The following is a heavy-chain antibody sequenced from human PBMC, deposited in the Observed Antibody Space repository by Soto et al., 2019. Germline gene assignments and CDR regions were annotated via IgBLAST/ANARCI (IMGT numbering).Heavy chain of an antibody. CDR2: ISGYNGNT. V-gene: IGHV1-18*01. Sequence: QVQLVQSGVEVKKPGASVRVSCKASGYTFTNYGITWVRQAPGQGLEWLGWISGYNGNTNYAQKFQGRVTMTTDTXTSKAYMDLTSLRYDDTAVYYCARGGRFAVADTDYWGQGTLLTVSS. J-gene: IGHJ4*02. CDR3: ARGGRFAVADTDY. D-gene: IGHD3-3*01. CDR1: GYTFTNYG.